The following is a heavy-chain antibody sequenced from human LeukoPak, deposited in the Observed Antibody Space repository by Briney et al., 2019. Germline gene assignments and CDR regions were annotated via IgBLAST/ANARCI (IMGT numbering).Heavy chain of an antibody. CDR2: ISYDGSNK. CDR3: ARDAWRMVRGDDCIDY. V-gene: IGHV3-30*04. CDR1: GFTFSSYA. Sequence: GGSLRLSCAASGFTFSSYAMHWVRQAPGKGLEWVAVISYDGSNKYYADSVKGRFTISRDNSKNTLYLQMNSLRAEDTAVYYCARDAWRMVRGDDCIDYWGQGTLVTVSS. J-gene: IGHJ4*02. D-gene: IGHD3-10*01.